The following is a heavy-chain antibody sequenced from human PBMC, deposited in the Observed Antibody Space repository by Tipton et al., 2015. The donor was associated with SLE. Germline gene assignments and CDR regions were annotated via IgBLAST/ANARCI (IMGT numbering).Heavy chain of an antibody. Sequence: TLSLTCTVSGDSVASTYYWGWIRQPPGKGLEWIGTIYYSGTTYYNSSLRSRVTISADTSKNQFSLDLTSVTAADTAVYYCARGPIEGYYYYYIDVWGKGTTVTVSS. D-gene: IGHD1-26*01. V-gene: IGHV4-39*07. CDR3: ARGPIEGYYYYYIDV. CDR1: GDSVASTYY. J-gene: IGHJ6*03. CDR2: IYYSGTT.